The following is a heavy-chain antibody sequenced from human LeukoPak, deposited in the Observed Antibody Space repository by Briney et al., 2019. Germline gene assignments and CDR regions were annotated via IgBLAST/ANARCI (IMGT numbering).Heavy chain of an antibody. J-gene: IGHJ4*02. CDR2: IYYSGST. CDR1: GGSISSSSYY. V-gene: IGHV4-39*07. Sequence: SETLSLTCTVSGGSISSSSYYWGWIRQPPGKGLEWIGSIYYSGSTYYNPSLKSRVTISVHTSKNQFSLKLSSITAADTAVYYCARDAKYYYGSRTYFFFEYWGQGTPLTVSS. D-gene: IGHD3-10*01. CDR3: ARDAKYYYGSRTYFFFEY.